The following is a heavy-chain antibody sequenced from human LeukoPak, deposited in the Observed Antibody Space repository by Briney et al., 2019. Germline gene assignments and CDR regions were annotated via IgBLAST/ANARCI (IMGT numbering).Heavy chain of an antibody. V-gene: IGHV3-23*01. CDR1: GFTFSSYW. D-gene: IGHD6-19*01. Sequence: GGSLRLSCAASGFTFSSYWMHWVRQAPGKGLVWVSSISGSGGKTYYADSVKGRFTISRDNSKNTLYLQMNSLRAEDAALYYCAKDLEAVAGTWGYFDYWGQGTLVTVSS. CDR3: AKDLEAVAGTWGYFDY. CDR2: ISGSGGKT. J-gene: IGHJ4*02.